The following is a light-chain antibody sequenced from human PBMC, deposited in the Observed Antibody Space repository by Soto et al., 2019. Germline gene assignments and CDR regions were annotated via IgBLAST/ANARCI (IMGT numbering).Light chain of an antibody. V-gene: IGKV3-20*01. J-gene: IGKJ1*01. Sequence: EIVLTHSPGTLCLSPWERSTLSFKTSQSRGSNFLAWYQHKPGQAPRLLIYASSNRATGIPDRFSGSASGTDFTLTISRLEPEDFAVYYCQQYGSSIQTFGQGTKVDIK. CDR2: ASS. CDR1: QSRGSNF. CDR3: QQYGSSIQT.